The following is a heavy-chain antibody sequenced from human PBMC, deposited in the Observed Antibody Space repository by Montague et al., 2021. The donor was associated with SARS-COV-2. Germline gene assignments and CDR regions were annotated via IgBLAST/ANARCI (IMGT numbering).Heavy chain of an antibody. CDR2: IYTSGTT. CDR3: ARAHSGSWAHLDN. J-gene: IGHJ4*02. D-gene: IGHD5-12*01. V-gene: IGHV4-61*09. CDR1: GGSIRSTTFY. Sequence: TLSLTCTVSGGSIRSTTFYWGWIRPPAGQGLEWFGHIYTSGTTDYSFSLKSRVTISVDTSKNQFYLKLTSVTAADTAVYYCARAHSGSWAHLDNWGQGSLVTVSS.